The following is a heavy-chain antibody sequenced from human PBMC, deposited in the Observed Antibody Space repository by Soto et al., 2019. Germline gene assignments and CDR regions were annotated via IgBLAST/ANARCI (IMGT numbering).Heavy chain of an antibody. CDR2: IATYNSNK. Sequence: HLVQSGPEVKKPGASVTVSCKTSGDTFTNFGLSWVRQAPGQGLEWMGWIATYNSNKNYAQKLQGRLTLNTDTSTSTGYMELKSLEYDDTAVYYCARVLRGVVNWFDPWGQGTLVTVSS. CDR1: GDTFTNFG. CDR3: ARVLRGVVNWFDP. D-gene: IGHD3-10*01. V-gene: IGHV1-18*01. J-gene: IGHJ5*02.